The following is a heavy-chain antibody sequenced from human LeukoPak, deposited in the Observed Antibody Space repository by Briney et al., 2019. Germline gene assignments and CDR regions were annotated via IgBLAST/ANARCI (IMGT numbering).Heavy chain of an antibody. CDR1: GFTFSSYS. J-gene: IGHJ6*02. D-gene: IGHD2-8*01. CDR2: ISSSSSYI. CDR3: ARGVSYTPAGYFHDMDV. Sequence: PGGSLRLSCAASGFTFSSYSMTWVRQAPGKGLEWVSSISSSSSYIYYADSVKGRFTISRDNAKNSLYLQMNSLRAEDTAVYYCARGVSYTPAGYFHDMDVWGQGTTVTVSS. V-gene: IGHV3-21*01.